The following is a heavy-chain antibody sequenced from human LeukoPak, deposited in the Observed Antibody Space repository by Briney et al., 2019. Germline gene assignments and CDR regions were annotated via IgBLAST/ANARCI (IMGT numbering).Heavy chain of an antibody. CDR3: ARGQGSWFGGPPYYYYGMDV. V-gene: IGHV4-34*01. D-gene: IGHD3-10*01. Sequence: SETLSLTCAVYGGSFSGYYWSWIRQPPGKGLEWIGEINHSGSTNYNPSLKSRVTISVDTSKNQFSLKLSSVTAADTAVYYCARGQGSWFGGPPYYYYGMDVWGQGTTVTVSS. CDR1: GGSFSGYY. J-gene: IGHJ6*02. CDR2: INHSGST.